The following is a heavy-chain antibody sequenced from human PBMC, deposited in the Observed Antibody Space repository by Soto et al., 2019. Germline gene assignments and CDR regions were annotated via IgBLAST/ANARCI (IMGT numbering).Heavy chain of an antibody. Sequence: ASVKVSCKASGGTFSSYAISWVRQAPGQGLEWMGGIIPIFGTANYAQKFQGRVTITADESTSTAYMELSSLRSEDTAVYYCASYYYDSSGYYNDYWGQGTLVTVSS. CDR2: IIPIFGTA. J-gene: IGHJ4*02. CDR3: ASYYYDSSGYYNDY. CDR1: GGTFSSYA. V-gene: IGHV1-69*13. D-gene: IGHD3-22*01.